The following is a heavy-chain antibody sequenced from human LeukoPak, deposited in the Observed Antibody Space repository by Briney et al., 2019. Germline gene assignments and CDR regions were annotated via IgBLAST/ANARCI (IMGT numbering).Heavy chain of an antibody. J-gene: IGHJ4*02. D-gene: IGHD3-10*01. CDR3: ARDGWRFGELSDY. V-gene: IGHV3-7*04. CDR2: IKQDASEK. Sequence: GGSLRLSCAASGFTFSSYGMHWVRQAPGKGLEWVANIKQDASEKYYVNSVKGRFTIFRDNAKNSLNLQMNSLRPEDTAVYYCARDGWRFGELSDYWGQGTLVTVSS. CDR1: GFTFSSYG.